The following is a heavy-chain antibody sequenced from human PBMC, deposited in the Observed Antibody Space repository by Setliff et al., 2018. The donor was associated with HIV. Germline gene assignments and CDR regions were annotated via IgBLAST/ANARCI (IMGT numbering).Heavy chain of an antibody. CDR3: VRYDVYEYGYQVFDI. CDR1: EYAFSNYW. D-gene: IGHD5-12*01. Sequence: GESLKISCVGSEYAFSNYWIGWVRQMPGKGLEWMGIIYPRDSKIRYSPSFQGQVTFSVDKSLNTAYLQWSSLKVSDSAIYYCVRYDVYEYGYQVFDIWGQGTTVTVSS. CDR2: IYPRDSKI. J-gene: IGHJ3*02. V-gene: IGHV5-51*01.